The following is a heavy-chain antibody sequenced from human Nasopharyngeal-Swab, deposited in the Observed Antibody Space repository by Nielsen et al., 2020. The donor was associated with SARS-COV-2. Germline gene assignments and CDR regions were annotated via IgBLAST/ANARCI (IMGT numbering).Heavy chain of an antibody. J-gene: IGHJ6*02. CDR3: ARDTVVLMVDLAPPGGYYYYYYGMDV. CDR2: ISAYNGNT. Sequence: WVRQAPGQGLEWMGWISAYNGNTNYAQKLQGRVTMARDTSTSTAYMELRSLRSDDTAVYYCARDTVVLMVDLAPPGGYYYYYYGMDVWGQGTTVTVSS. D-gene: IGHD2-8*01. V-gene: IGHV1-18*01.